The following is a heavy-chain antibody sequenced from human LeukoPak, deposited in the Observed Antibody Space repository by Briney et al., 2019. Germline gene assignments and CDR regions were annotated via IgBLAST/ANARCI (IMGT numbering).Heavy chain of an antibody. Sequence: GRSLRLSCAASGFTFSNYGMHWVRQAPGKGLEWVAVISYDGSNKYYADSVKGRFTISRDNSKNTLYLQMNSLRAEDTAVYYCAKEARDGYNFARNSFDYWGQGTLVTVSS. V-gene: IGHV3-30*18. CDR2: ISYDGSNK. D-gene: IGHD5-24*01. CDR3: AKEARDGYNFARNSFDY. CDR1: GFTFSNYG. J-gene: IGHJ4*02.